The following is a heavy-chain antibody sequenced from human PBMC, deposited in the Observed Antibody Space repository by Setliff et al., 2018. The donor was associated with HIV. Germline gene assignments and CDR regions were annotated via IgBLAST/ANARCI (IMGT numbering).Heavy chain of an antibody. CDR1: GGSVSSGSYY. J-gene: IGHJ4*02. V-gene: IGHV4-39*01. D-gene: IGHD3-22*01. CDR2: LYFTGST. Sequence: SETLSLTCSVSGGSVSSGSYYWGWIRQPPGKGLEWIGTLYFTGSTYYNPSLKSRVTISVDTSKNQFSPKLRSVTAADTAVYYCAAGLHYYDSTGYPLTFDYWGQGALVTVSS. CDR3: AAGLHYYDSTGYPLTFDY.